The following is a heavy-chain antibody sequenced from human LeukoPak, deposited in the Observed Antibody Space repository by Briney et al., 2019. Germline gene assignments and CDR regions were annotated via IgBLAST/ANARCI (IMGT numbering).Heavy chain of an antibody. D-gene: IGHD3-10*01. V-gene: IGHV3-23*01. CDR3: AKAMVRGVLKPHDFDY. J-gene: IGHJ4*02. CDR1: GFTFSTYA. Sequence: AGGSLRLSCAASGFTFSTYAMTWVRQAPGKGLEWVSAIGPTGVSTSYADSVKGRFTISRDNSKNTLYLQMNSLRAEDTAIYYCAKAMVRGVLKPHDFDYWGQGTLVTVSS. CDR2: IGPTGVST.